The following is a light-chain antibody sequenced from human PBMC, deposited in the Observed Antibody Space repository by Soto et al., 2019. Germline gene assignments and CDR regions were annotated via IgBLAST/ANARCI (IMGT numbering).Light chain of an antibody. CDR3: QQFNKWPRT. CDR1: QSVSSN. J-gene: IGKJ1*01. V-gene: IGKV3-15*01. Sequence: EIVMTQSPATLSVSPGERATLSCRASQSVSSNLAWYQQKRGQAPRLLIYGASTRATGVPARFSGSGSGTEFTLTISSLQSEDLAVYFCQQFNKWPRTFGQGTKVDI. CDR2: GAS.